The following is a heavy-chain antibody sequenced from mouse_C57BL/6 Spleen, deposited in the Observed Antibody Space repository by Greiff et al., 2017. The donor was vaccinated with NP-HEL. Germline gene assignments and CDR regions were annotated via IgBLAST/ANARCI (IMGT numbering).Heavy chain of an antibody. CDR2: ISSGSSTI. V-gene: IGHV5-17*01. CDR1: GFTFSDYG. CDR3: ARPYGSTYRWFAY. J-gene: IGHJ3*01. Sequence: EVKLMESGGGLVKPGGSLKLSCAASGFTFSDYGMHWVRQAPEKGLEWVAYISSGSSTIYYADTVKGRFTISRDNAKNTLFLQMTSLRSEDTAMYYCARPYGSTYRWFAYWGQGTLVTVSA. D-gene: IGHD1-1*01.